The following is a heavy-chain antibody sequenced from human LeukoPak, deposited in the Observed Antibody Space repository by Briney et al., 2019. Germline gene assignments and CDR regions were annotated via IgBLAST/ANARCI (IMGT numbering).Heavy chain of an antibody. D-gene: IGHD2-2*02. CDR3: ARDRSFYCSSTSCYTFDY. V-gene: IGHV3-74*01. Sequence: GGSLRLSCAASGFTFSSYWMHWVRQAPGKGLVWVSRINSDGSSTSYADSVKGRFTISRDNAKNTLYLQMNSLRAEDTAVYYCARDRSFYCSSTSCYTFDYWGQGTLVTVSS. CDR2: INSDGSST. J-gene: IGHJ4*02. CDR1: GFTFSSYW.